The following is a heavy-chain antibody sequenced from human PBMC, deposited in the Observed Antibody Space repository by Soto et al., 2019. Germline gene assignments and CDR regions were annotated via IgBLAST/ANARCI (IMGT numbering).Heavy chain of an antibody. Sequence: PSETLSLTCTVSGGSIYRSGYYWGWIRQPPGRGLEWIGNIDYNGVTYSNPSLKSRVTISRETSKNQFSLKLTSVTAADTALYYCGKVLVGATGHTDSDSWGPGTLVTVSS. J-gene: IGHJ4*02. CDR3: GKVLVGATGHTDSDS. CDR2: IDYNGVT. D-gene: IGHD2-15*01. V-gene: IGHV4-39*01. CDR1: GGSIYRSGYY.